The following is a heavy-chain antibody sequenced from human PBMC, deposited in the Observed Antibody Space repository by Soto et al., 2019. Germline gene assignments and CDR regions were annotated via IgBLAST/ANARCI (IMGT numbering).Heavy chain of an antibody. Sequence: QVQLQQWGAGLLKPSEPLSLTCAVYGGSFSGYYWSWIRQPTGKGLEWIGEINHSGSTNYNPSLKSRVTISVDTSKNQFSLKLSSVTAADTAVYYCARGQSSIQPTWGYWVQGTLVTVSS. CDR1: GGSFSGYY. V-gene: IGHV4-34*01. CDR3: ARGQSSIQPTWGY. D-gene: IGHD5-18*01. CDR2: INHSGST. J-gene: IGHJ4*02.